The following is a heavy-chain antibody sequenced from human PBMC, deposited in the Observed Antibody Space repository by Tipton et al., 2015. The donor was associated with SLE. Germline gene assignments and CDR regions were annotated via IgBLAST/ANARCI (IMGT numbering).Heavy chain of an antibody. V-gene: IGHV3-48*03. J-gene: IGHJ4*02. Sequence: SLRLSCAASGFTFSSYEMNWVRQAPGKGLEWVSYISSSGSTIYYADSVKGRFTISRDNAKNSLYLQMNSLRAEDTAVYYRARLLREYYYGLHNFDYWGQGTLVTVSS. CDR1: GFTFSSYE. CDR2: ISSSGSTI. D-gene: IGHD3-10*01. CDR3: ARLLREYYYGLHNFDY.